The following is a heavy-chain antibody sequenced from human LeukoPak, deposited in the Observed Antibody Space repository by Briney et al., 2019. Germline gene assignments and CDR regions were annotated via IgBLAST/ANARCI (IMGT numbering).Heavy chain of an antibody. V-gene: IGHV3-48*04. CDR2: ISSSSSTI. CDR3: ARDRGLYRSGRANYYGMDV. CDR1: GFTFSSYS. D-gene: IGHD1-14*01. J-gene: IGHJ6*02. Sequence: GGSLRLSCAASGFTFSSYSMNWVRQAPGKGLEWVSYISSSSSTIYYADSVKGRFTISRDNAKNSLYLQMNSLRAEDTAVYYCARDRGLYRSGRANYYGMDVWGQGTTVTVSS.